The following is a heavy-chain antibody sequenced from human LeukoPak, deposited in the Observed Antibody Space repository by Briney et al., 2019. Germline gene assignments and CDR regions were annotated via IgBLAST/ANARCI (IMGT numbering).Heavy chain of an antibody. CDR3: VPKGTEGY. V-gene: IGHV3-64D*06. CDR2: ISPDGTST. CDR1: GFSFSGYY. Sequence: QSGGSLRLSCAASGFSFSGYYMHWVRQAPGKRLEYVSAISPDGTSTYYADSVRGRFSISRDNSKNTLYLQMSSLRAEDTAVYYCVPKGTEGYWGQGTLVTVSS. J-gene: IGHJ4*02.